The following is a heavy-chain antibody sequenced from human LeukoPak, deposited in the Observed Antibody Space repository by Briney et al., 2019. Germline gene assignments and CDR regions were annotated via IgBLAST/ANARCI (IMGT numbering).Heavy chain of an antibody. CDR1: GYSFPNYW. CDR3: ATEGDSSSAFEI. CDR2: IYPGDSDT. Sequence: PGESLKISCKGSGYSFPNYWIGWVRQMPGEGLEWMGVIYPGDSDTTYSPSFQGQVTISADKSISTAYLQWSSLEASDTAMYYCATEGDSSSAFEIWGQGTMVTVSS. D-gene: IGHD6-6*01. J-gene: IGHJ3*02. V-gene: IGHV5-51*01.